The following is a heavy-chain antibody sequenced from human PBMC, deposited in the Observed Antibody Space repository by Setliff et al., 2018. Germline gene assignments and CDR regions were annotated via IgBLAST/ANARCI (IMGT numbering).Heavy chain of an antibody. CDR3: AKAPSTIFGMLNWFGP. CDR1: GFTFSSYW. V-gene: IGHV3-7*03. D-gene: IGHD3-3*01. CDR2: IKQDGSEK. J-gene: IGHJ5*02. Sequence: GGSLRLSCAASGFTFSSYWMSWVRQAPGKGLEWVANIKQDGSEKYYVDSVKGRFTISRDNAKNSLYLQMNSLRAEDTAVYYCAKAPSTIFGMLNWFGPWGQGTLVTVSS.